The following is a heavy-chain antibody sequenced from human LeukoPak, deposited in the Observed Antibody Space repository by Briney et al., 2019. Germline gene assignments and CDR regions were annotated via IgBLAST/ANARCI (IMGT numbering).Heavy chain of an antibody. Sequence: GGSLRLSCAASGFTFSSYAMSWVRQAPGKGLEWVSAISGSGGSTYYADSVKGRFTVSRDNSKNTLYLQMSSLRAEDTAVYYCAIDTSDDYADYWGQGTLVTVSS. CDR2: ISGSGGST. CDR1: GFTFSSYA. J-gene: IGHJ4*02. V-gene: IGHV3-23*01. CDR3: AIDTSDDYADY.